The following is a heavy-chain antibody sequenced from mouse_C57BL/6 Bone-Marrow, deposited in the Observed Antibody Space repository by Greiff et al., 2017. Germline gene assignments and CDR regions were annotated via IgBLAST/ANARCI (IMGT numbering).Heavy chain of an antibody. CDR3: ARDYDYDGGDYFDY. CDR2: IDPSDSYT. Sequence: QVQLKQSGPELVKPGASVKLSCKASGYTFTSYWMHWVKQRPGQGLEWIGEIDPSDSYTNYNQKFKGKSTLTVDKSSSTAYMQLSSLDSEDSAVYYCARDYDYDGGDYFDYWGQGTTLTVSS. V-gene: IGHV1-69*01. J-gene: IGHJ2*01. D-gene: IGHD2-4*01. CDR1: GYTFTSYW.